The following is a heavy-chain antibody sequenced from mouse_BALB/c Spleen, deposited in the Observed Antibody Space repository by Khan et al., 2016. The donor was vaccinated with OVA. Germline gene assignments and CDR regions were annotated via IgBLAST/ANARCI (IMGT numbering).Heavy chain of an antibody. CDR2: IWGDGST. D-gene: IGHD2-2*01. CDR3: AGLEASYYAMYY. V-gene: IGHV2-3*01. Sequence: QVQLKESGPGLVAPSQSLSITCTVSGFSLTNYGVNWVRQPPGKGLEWLGVIWGDGSTNYHSALISRLSITKDNSKSQVFFKLNSLQTEDTATYYCAGLEASYYAMYYWGQGTSVTVSS. J-gene: IGHJ4*01. CDR1: GFSLTNYG.